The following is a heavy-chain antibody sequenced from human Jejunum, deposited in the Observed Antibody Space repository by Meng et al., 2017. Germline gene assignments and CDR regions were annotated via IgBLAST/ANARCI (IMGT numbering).Heavy chain of an antibody. CDR2: INHSGST. V-gene: IGHV4-34*01. D-gene: IGHD5-24*01. CDR3: ASRDQLEMATIL. Sequence: GSLRLSCAVYGGSFSGYYWSWIRQPPGKGLEWIGEINHSGSTNYNPSLKSRVTISVDTSKNQFSLKLSSVTAADTAVYYCASRDQLEMATILWGQGTRVTVSS. J-gene: IGHJ4*02. CDR1: GGSFSGYY.